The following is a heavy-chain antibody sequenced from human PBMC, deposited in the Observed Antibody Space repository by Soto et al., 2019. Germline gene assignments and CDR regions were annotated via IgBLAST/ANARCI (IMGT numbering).Heavy chain of an antibody. J-gene: IGHJ5*02. CDR1: GGSITSSSYY. CDR2: IYYSGRT. Sequence: SETLSLTCTVSGGSITSSSYYWGWIRQSPGRGLEWIGSIYYSGRTYYNPSLKSRVTISVDTSKNQFSLKLSSVTAADTAVYYCARHGVHSSGWAGPWGQGTLVTVSS. CDR3: ARHGVHSSGWAGP. V-gene: IGHV4-39*01. D-gene: IGHD6-19*01.